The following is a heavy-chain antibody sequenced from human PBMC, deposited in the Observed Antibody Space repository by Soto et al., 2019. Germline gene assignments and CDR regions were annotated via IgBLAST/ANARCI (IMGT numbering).Heavy chain of an antibody. CDR1: GGSFSGYY. D-gene: IGHD2-2*02. Sequence: SETLSLTCAVYGGSFSGYYWSWIRQPPRKGLEWIGEINHSGSTNYNPSLKSRVNISVDTSKNQFSLKLSSVTAADTAVYYCARIVWDCSSTSCYTPYYFDYWGQGTLVTVSS. V-gene: IGHV4-34*01. J-gene: IGHJ4*02. CDR2: INHSGST. CDR3: ARIVWDCSSTSCYTPYYFDY.